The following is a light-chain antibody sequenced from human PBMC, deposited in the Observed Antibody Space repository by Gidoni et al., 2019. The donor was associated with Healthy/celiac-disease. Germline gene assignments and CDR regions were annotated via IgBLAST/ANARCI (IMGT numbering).Light chain of an antibody. J-gene: IGKJ1*01. CDR3: QQRSNWAPWT. CDR2: DAS. CDR1: QSVSSY. Sequence: EIVLTQSPATRSLSPGERATLPCRASQSVSSYLAWYQQKPGQAPRLLIYDASNRATGIPARFSGSGSGTDFTLTISSLEPEDFAVYYCQQRSNWAPWTFGQGTKVEIK. V-gene: IGKV3-11*01.